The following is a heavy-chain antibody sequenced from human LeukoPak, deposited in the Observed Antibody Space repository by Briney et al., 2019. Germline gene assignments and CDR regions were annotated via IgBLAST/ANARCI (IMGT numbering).Heavy chain of an antibody. V-gene: IGHV3-21*01. D-gene: IGHD3-22*01. Sequence: PGGSLRLSCVASGFTFSSYSMNWVRQAPGKGLEWVSSISSSSSYIYYADSVKGRFTISRDNAKNSLYLQMNSLRAEDTAVYYCARGNFYYYDSSGIPYDAFDIWGQGTMVTVSS. CDR2: ISSSSSYI. J-gene: IGHJ3*02. CDR1: GFTFSSYS. CDR3: ARGNFYYYDSSGIPYDAFDI.